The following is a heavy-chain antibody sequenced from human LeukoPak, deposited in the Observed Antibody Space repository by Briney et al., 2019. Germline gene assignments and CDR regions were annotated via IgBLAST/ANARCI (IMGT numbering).Heavy chain of an antibody. D-gene: IGHD2-15*01. Sequence: SETLSLTCTVSGGSISSYYWSWIRQPPGKGLEWIGYIYYSGSTNYNPSLKSRVTISVDTSKNQFPLKLSSATAADTAVYYCARVGCSGGSCYSDAFDIWGQGTMVSVSS. CDR2: IYYSGST. CDR1: GGSISSYY. CDR3: ARVGCSGGSCYSDAFDI. J-gene: IGHJ3*02. V-gene: IGHV4-59*01.